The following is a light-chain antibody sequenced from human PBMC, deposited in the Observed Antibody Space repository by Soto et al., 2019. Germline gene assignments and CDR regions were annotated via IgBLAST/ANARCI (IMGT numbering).Light chain of an antibody. CDR1: SSDVGGYNY. Sequence: QSALTQPASVSGSLGQSITISCTGTSSDVGGYNYVSWYQQHPGKAPKFMIYEVSNRPSGVSNRFSGSKSGNTASLTISGLQAEDEADYYCSSYTISSTWVFGGGTKLTV. V-gene: IGLV2-14*01. CDR2: EVS. J-gene: IGLJ3*02. CDR3: SSYTISSTWV.